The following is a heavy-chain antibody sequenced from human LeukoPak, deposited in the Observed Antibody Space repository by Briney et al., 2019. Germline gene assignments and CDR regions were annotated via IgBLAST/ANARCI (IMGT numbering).Heavy chain of an antibody. V-gene: IGHV4-38-2*02. J-gene: IGHJ4*02. CDR1: GGSISSGYY. CDR2: IYHSGST. D-gene: IGHD3-10*01. Sequence: PSQTLSLTCTVSGGSISSGYYWGWIRQPPGKGLEWIGNIYHSGSTYYNPSLKSRVTISVDTSKNQFSLKMRFVTAADTAVYYCAKDLNYYASGNLFDYWGQGTLVTVSS. CDR3: AKDLNYYASGNLFDY.